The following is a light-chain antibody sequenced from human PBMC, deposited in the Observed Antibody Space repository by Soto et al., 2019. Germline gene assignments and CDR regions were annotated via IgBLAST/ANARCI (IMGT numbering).Light chain of an antibody. CDR1: QSVSSY. CDR3: QQRSNWPPLT. Sequence: EIVLTQSPATLSLSPGERATLSCRASQSVSSYLAWYQQKPGQAPRLLINDASNMATGIPARFSGSGSGTDFTLTISSLEHEDVAVYYCQQRSNWPPLTVGGGTKVEIK. V-gene: IGKV3-11*01. CDR2: DAS. J-gene: IGKJ4*01.